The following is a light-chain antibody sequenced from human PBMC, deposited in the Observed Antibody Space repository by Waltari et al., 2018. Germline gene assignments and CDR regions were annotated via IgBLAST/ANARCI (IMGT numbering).Light chain of an antibody. CDR3: QQRSNWPPKYT. CDR2: DAA. Sequence: EIVLTQSPATLALSPGERATLSCRARQSVSSYLAWYQQKPGQAPRLLIYDAANRATGSPARFSGSGSGTDFTLTISSIEPEDFAVYYCQQRSNWPPKYTFGQGTKVEIK. CDR1: QSVSSY. V-gene: IGKV3-11*01. J-gene: IGKJ2*01.